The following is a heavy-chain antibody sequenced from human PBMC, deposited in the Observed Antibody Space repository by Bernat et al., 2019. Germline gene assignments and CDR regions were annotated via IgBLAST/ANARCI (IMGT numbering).Heavy chain of an antibody. CDR1: GFTFSSYG. Sequence: QVQLVESGGGVVQPGRSLRLSCAASGFTFSSYGMHWVRQAPGKGLEGVAVIWYDGSNKYYADSVKGRFTISRDNSKNTLYLQMNSLRAEDTAVYYCARDQMVAGAGTGDDAFDIWGQGTMVTVSS. CDR2: IWYDGSNK. CDR3: ARDQMVAGAGTGDDAFDI. J-gene: IGHJ3*02. V-gene: IGHV3-33*01. D-gene: IGHD6-19*01.